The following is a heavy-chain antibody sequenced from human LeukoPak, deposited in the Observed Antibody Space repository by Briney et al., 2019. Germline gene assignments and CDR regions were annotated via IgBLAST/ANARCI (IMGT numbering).Heavy chain of an antibody. D-gene: IGHD3-9*01. Sequence: GGSLRLSCAASGFTFSSYAMSWVRQAPGKGLEWVSAISGSGGSTYYADSVKGRFTISRDNSKNTPYLQMNSLRAEDTAIYCCARSFEGLYGMDVWGQGTTVTVSS. J-gene: IGHJ6*02. CDR1: GFTFSSYA. V-gene: IGHV3-23*01. CDR3: ARSFEGLYGMDV. CDR2: ISGSGGST.